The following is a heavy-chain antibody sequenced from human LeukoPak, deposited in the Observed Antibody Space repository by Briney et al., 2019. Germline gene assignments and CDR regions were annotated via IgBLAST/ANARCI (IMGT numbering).Heavy chain of an antibody. CDR2: IKQDGSEK. Sequence: GGSLRLSCAASGFTFSSYWMSWVRQAPGKGLEWVANIKQDGSEKYYVDSVKGRFTISRDNAKNSLYLQMNSLRAEDTAVYYCARDRRDYSSGYYYWGQGTLVTVSS. D-gene: IGHD3-22*01. V-gene: IGHV3-7*01. CDR3: ARDRRDYSSGYYY. J-gene: IGHJ4*02. CDR1: GFTFSSYW.